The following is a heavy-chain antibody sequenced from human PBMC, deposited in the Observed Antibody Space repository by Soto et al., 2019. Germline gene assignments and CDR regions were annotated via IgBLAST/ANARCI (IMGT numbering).Heavy chain of an antibody. V-gene: IGHV1-69*06. CDR1: GGTFSSYA. Sequence: ASVKVSCKASGGTFSSYAISWVRQAPGQGLEWMGGIIPIFGTANYAQKFQGRVTITADTSTSTVYMELSSLRSEDTAVYYCARLITMVRGVMSYYFDYWGQGTLVTVSS. D-gene: IGHD3-10*01. CDR2: IIPIFGTA. J-gene: IGHJ4*02. CDR3: ARLITMVRGVMSYYFDY.